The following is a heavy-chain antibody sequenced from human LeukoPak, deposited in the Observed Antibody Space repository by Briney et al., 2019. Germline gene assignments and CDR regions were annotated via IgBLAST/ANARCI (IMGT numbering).Heavy chain of an antibody. D-gene: IGHD6-6*01. CDR3: ARAGLSSSDYYYGMDV. J-gene: IGHJ6*02. Sequence: GASVKVSCKASGYTFTSYGISWVRQAPGQGLEWMGWISAYNGNTNYAQKLQGRVTMTTDTSTSTAYMELRSLRSDDTAVYYCARAGLSSSDYYYGMDVWGQGTTVTVSS. CDR1: GYTFTSYG. CDR2: ISAYNGNT. V-gene: IGHV1-18*01.